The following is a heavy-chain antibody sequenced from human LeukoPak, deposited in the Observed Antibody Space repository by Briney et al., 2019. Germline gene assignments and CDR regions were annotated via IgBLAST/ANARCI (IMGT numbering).Heavy chain of an antibody. J-gene: IGHJ4*02. V-gene: IGHV4-4*07. D-gene: IGHD1-26*01. Sequence: SETLSLTCTVSGGSISSNYWNWIRQPAGKGLEWIGRIYASGSTNYNPSLKSRVTMSVDTSKNQFSMRLSSVTAADTAIYYCARGTKWELLGALTDWGQGTLVTVSS. CDR2: IYASGST. CDR3: ARGTKWELLGALTD. CDR1: GGSISSNY.